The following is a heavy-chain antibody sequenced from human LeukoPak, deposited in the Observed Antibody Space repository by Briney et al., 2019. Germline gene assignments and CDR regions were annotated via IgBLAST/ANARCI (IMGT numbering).Heavy chain of an antibody. D-gene: IGHD7-27*01. CDR1: GYSISNGYY. J-gene: IGHJ4*02. CDR2: IYHSGST. V-gene: IGHV4-38-2*02. Sequence: PSETPSLTCTVSGYSISNGYYWGWIRQPPGKGLEWIGNIYHSGSTYYNPSLKSRVTISVDTSKNQFSLKLSSVTAADTAVYYCARELLSGDPSIGNWGQGTLVTVSS. CDR3: ARELLSGDPSIGN.